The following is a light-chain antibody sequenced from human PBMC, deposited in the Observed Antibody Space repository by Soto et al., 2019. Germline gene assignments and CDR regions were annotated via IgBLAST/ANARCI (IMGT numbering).Light chain of an antibody. V-gene: IGKV3-15*01. CDR2: GAS. CDR3: QQYNNWPFST. CDR1: QSVSSN. J-gene: IGKJ2*01. Sequence: EIVMTQSPATLSVSPGERATLSCRASQSVSSNLAWYQQKPGQAPRLLIYGASTRATGIPARFSGGGSGTEFTLTISSLQSEDFAVYYCQQYNNWPFSTFGQGTKLEIK.